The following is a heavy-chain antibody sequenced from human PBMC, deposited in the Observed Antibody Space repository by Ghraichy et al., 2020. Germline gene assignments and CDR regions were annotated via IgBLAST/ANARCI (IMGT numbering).Heavy chain of an antibody. CDR1: GYTFTSYS. CDR2: INAGNSNT. V-gene: IGHV1-3*01. CDR3: AREHDSWSDYSFDY. J-gene: IGHJ4*02. D-gene: IGHD3-3*01. Sequence: VKVSCKASGYTFTSYSIQWVRQAPGQRLEWMGWINAGNSNTKYSQKFQGRVTITRDTSASTAYMELSRLRSEDTAVYYCAREHDSWSDYSFDYWGQGALVTVSS.